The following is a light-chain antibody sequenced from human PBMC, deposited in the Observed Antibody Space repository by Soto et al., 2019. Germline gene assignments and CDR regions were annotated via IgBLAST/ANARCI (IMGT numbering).Light chain of an antibody. CDR2: AAS. V-gene: IGKV1-27*01. J-gene: IGKJ1*01. CDR3: QTYNSAPRK. Sequence: DIQMTQSPSSLSASVGDRVTITCRASQGISNYLAWYQQKPGKVPKLLIYAASTLHSGVPSRFSGSGSGTDFTLNISSLQPADVATDYCQTYNSAPRKFGKGTKVEIK. CDR1: QGISNY.